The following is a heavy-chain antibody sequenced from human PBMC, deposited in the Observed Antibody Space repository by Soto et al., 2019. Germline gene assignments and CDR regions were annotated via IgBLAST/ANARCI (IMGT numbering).Heavy chain of an antibody. D-gene: IGHD3-16*01. CDR1: GGSISSSSYY. J-gene: IGHJ3*02. Sequence: SETLSLTCTVSGGSISSSSYYWGWIRQPPGTGLEWIGTIYYTGSTYYNPSLKSRVTISVDTSKNQFSLKLSSVTAADTAVYFCARYYDYFWGSYLGVFDIWGQGTMVTVSS. CDR3: ARYYDYFWGSYLGVFDI. V-gene: IGHV4-39*01. CDR2: IYYTGST.